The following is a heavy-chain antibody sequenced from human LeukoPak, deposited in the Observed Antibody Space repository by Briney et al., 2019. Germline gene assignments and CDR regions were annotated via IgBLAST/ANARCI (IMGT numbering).Heavy chain of an antibody. Sequence: VESLQISCKGSGYSFTSYWIGWVRQLPGKGLEWMGIIYPGDSDTRYSPSFQGQVTISADKSISTAYLQWSSLKASDTAMYYCARHDTSSDAIDYWGQGTLVTVSS. V-gene: IGHV5-51*01. CDR1: GYSFTSYW. J-gene: IGHJ4*02. CDR2: IYPGDSDT. CDR3: ARHDTSSDAIDY. D-gene: IGHD2-2*01.